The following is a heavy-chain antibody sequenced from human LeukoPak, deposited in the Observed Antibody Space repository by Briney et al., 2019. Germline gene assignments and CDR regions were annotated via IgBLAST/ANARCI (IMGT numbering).Heavy chain of an antibody. D-gene: IGHD2-2*01. CDR3: ARDELEDIVVVPAAVNWFDP. CDR2: IIPIFGIA. V-gene: IGHV1-69*04. Sequence: SVKVSCKASGGTFSSYAISWVRQAPGQGLEWMGRIIPIFGIANYAQKFQGRVTITADKSTSTAYMELSSLRSEDTAVYYCARDELEDIVVVPAAVNWFDPWGQGNLVTVSS. CDR1: GGTFSSYA. J-gene: IGHJ5*02.